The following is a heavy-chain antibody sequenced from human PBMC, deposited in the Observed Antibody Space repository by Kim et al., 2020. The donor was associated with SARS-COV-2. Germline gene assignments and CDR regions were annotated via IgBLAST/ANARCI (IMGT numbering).Heavy chain of an antibody. CDR2: ISGSGGST. V-gene: IGHV3-23*01. CDR3: AKDPLGYDYVWGSYLPNNWFDT. CDR1: GFTFSSYA. Sequence: GGSLRLSCAASGFTFSSYAMSWVRQAPGKGLEWGSAISGSGGSTYYADSVKSRFTISRDNSKNTLYLQMNSLRAEDTAVYYCAKDPLGYDYVWGSYLPNNWFDTWGQGTLVTVSS. D-gene: IGHD3-16*02. J-gene: IGHJ5*02.